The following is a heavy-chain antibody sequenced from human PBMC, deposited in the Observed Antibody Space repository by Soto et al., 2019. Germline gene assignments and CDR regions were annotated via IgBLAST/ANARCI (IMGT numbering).Heavy chain of an antibody. CDR1: GYTFTSYG. CDR2: ISAYNGNT. J-gene: IGHJ6*02. V-gene: IGHV1-18*01. Sequence: QVQLVQSGAEVKKPGASVKVSCKASGYTFTSYGISWVRQAPGQGLEWMGWISAYNGNTNYAQKLQGRVTMTTDTSTSTAYMELRSLRSDDTAVYYCARDDSSCWYGYYYYYGMDVWGQGTTVTVSS. D-gene: IGHD6-19*01. CDR3: ARDDSSCWYGYYYYYGMDV.